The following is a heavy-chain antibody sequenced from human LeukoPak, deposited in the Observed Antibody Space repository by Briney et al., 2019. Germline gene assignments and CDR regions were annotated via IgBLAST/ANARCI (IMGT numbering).Heavy chain of an antibody. J-gene: IGHJ6*02. CDR3: AIERHYYDSSGYPGYYYGMDV. Sequence: GASVKVSCKVSGYTLTELSMHWVRQAPGKGLEWMGGFDPEDGETIYAQKFQGRVTMTEDTSTDTAYMELSSLRSEDTAVYYCAIERHYYDSSGYPGYYYGMDVWGQGTTVTVSS. CDR1: GYTLTELS. V-gene: IGHV1-24*01. CDR2: FDPEDGET. D-gene: IGHD3-22*01.